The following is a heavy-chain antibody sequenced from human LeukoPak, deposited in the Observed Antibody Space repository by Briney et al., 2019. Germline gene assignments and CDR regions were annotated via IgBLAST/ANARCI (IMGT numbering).Heavy chain of an antibody. J-gene: IGHJ3*02. CDR1: GASISGYF. V-gene: IGHV4-59*01. CDR3: ARDFRGSVDAFDI. Sequence: PSETLSLTCTVSGASISGYFWNWIRQPPGMGLEWIGYISSSGNTNYNPSLKSRVTISVDTSKNRFSLKLNSVTAADTAVYYCARDFRGSVDAFDIWGQGTMVAVSS. CDR2: ISSSGNT.